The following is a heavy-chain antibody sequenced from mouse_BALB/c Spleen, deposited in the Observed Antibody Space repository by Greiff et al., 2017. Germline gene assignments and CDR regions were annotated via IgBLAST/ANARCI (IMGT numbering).Heavy chain of an antibody. CDR1: GFTFSSYT. D-gene: IGHD1-1*01. CDR3: ARNYYGSSYWYFDV. J-gene: IGHJ1*01. V-gene: IGHV5-12-2*01. CDR2: ISNGGGST. Sequence: EVNVVESGGGLVQPGGSLKLSCAASGFTFSSYTMSWVRQTPEKRLEWVAYISNGGGSTYYPDTVKGRFTISRDNAKNTLYLQMSSLKSEDTAMYYCARNYYGSSYWYFDVWGAGTTVTVSS.